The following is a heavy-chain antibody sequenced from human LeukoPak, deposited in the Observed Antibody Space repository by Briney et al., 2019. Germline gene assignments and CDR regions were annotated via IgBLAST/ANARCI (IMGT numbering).Heavy chain of an antibody. CDR2: IWYDGSNK. CDR1: GFTFSSYG. D-gene: IGHD3-10*01. Sequence: SGGSLRLSCAASGFTFSSYGMHWVRQAPGKGLECVAVIWYDGSNKYYADSVKGRFTNSRDNSKNKLYLQMNSLRAEDTAVYYCARELGELSPYYYYYGMDVWGKGTTVTVSS. J-gene: IGHJ6*04. CDR3: ARELGELSPYYYYYGMDV. V-gene: IGHV3-33*01.